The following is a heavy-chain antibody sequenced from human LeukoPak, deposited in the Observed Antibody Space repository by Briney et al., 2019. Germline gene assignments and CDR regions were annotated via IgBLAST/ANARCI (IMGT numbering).Heavy chain of an antibody. CDR1: GYTFTSYY. CDR2: INPNGGGT. J-gene: IGHJ4*02. D-gene: IGHD2-2*01. CDR3: ARRGGCISTSCNLDY. Sequence: ASVKVSCKTSGYTFTSYYMHWMQQAPGQGFEWVGMINPNGGGTSSAQKFQGRVTLTRDTSTSTVYMDLSSLRSEDTAIYYCARRGGCISTSCNLDYWGQGTLVTVSS. V-gene: IGHV1-46*03.